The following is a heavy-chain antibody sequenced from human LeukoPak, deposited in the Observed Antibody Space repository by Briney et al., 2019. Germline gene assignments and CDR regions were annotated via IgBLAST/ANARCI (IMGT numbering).Heavy chain of an antibody. CDR1: GYSISSNYY. CDR3: ARHYPHFPDYDSSGYYLDY. J-gene: IGHJ4*02. V-gene: IGHV4-38-2*02. CDR2: FYHSGST. D-gene: IGHD3-22*01. Sequence: PSETLSLTCTVSGYSISSNYYWGWIRQPPGKGLEWIGRFYHSGSTYYNPSLKSRVTMSVDMSKNQFSLKLSSVTAADTAVYYCARHYPHFPDYDSSGYYLDYWGQGTLVTVSS.